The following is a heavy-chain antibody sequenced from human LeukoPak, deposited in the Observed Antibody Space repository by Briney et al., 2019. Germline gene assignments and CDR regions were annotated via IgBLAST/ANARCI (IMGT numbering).Heavy chain of an antibody. CDR1: GFTFSSYA. J-gene: IGHJ4*02. CDR2: INHREST. D-gene: IGHD6-13*01. Sequence: PGGSLRLSCAASGFTFSSYAMSWVRQPPGKGLEWIGEINHRESTNWIGEIHHTENTDLNPSLKSRVTISVDTSKNQFSLRLASVTAADTAVYYCARAPPGQQLLNYWSQGTSVIVSS. CDR3: ARAPPGQQLLNY. V-gene: IGHV4-34*01.